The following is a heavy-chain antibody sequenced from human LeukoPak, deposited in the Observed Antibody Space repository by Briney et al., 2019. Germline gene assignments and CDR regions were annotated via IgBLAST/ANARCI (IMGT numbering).Heavy chain of an antibody. CDR1: GFTFSSYA. D-gene: IGHD3-22*01. CDR3: AKASRYDSSGYHYQGYFDY. CDR2: ISGSGGST. Sequence: GGSLRLSCAASGFTFSSYAMNWVRQAPGKGLEWVSAISGSGGSTYYADSVKGRFTISRDNSKNTLYLQMNSLRAEDTAVYYCAKASRYDSSGYHYQGYFDYWGQGTLVTVSS. V-gene: IGHV3-23*01. J-gene: IGHJ4*02.